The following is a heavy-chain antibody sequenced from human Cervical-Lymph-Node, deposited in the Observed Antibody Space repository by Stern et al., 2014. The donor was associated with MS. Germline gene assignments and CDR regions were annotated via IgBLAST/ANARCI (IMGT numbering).Heavy chain of an antibody. CDR1: GGTFKSYA. Sequence: VQLGESGAEVKKPGSSVKVSCKASGGTFKSYAFTWVRQAHGQGLEWMGGIIPIFGSTDYALKFQGRVTITANESTSTVYLQLSSLKSEDTAVYYCARDRGSCSGGSCYSDDWFDPWGQGTLVTVSS. CDR2: IIPIFGST. CDR3: ARDRGSCSGGSCYSDDWFDP. V-gene: IGHV1-69*01. J-gene: IGHJ5*02. D-gene: IGHD2-15*01.